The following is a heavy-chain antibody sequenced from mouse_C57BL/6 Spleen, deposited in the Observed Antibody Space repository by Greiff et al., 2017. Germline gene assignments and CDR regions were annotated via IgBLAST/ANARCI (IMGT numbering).Heavy chain of an antibody. J-gene: IGHJ4*01. D-gene: IGHD3-1*01. CDR2: IDPSDSET. CDR3: ARSGDYDAMDY. V-gene: IGHV1-52*01. CDR1: GYTFTSYW. Sequence: QVQLKQSGAELVRPGSSVKLSCKASGYTFTSYWMHWVKQRPIQGLEWIGNIDPSDSETHYNQKFKDKATLTVDKSSSTAYMQLSSLTSEDSAVYYCARSGDYDAMDYWGQGTSVTVSS.